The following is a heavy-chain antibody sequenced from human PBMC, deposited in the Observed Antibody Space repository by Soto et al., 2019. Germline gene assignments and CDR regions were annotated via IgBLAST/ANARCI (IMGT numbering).Heavy chain of an antibody. D-gene: IGHD3-3*02. CDR3: ARDLYGSAWHFFDH. CDR1: GYTFTGYY. CDR2: VKPSTGDT. Sequence: QVQLVQSGPEVRKPGASVKVSCQAAGYTFTGYYIHWVRQAPGQGLEWMGWVKPSTGDTEYAQKFQGRVTMTRNTSDYTAYMQVNSLRTDDTAVYYCARDLYGSAWHFFDHWGQGTPVAVSS. V-gene: IGHV1-2*02. J-gene: IGHJ4*02.